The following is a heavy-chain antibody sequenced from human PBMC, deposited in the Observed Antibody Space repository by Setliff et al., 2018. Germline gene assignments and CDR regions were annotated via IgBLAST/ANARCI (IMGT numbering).Heavy chain of an antibody. D-gene: IGHD5-12*01. CDR1: GYTFTGYY. J-gene: IGHJ4*02. Sequence: ASVKVSCKASGYTFTGYYMHWVRQAPGQGLEWMGWINPNSGGTNYAQKFQGWVTMTRDTSISTAHMELSRLRSDDTAVYYCARSGWLRECYFDYWGQGTLVTVSS. CDR3: ARSGWLRECYFDY. CDR2: INPNSGGT. V-gene: IGHV1-2*04.